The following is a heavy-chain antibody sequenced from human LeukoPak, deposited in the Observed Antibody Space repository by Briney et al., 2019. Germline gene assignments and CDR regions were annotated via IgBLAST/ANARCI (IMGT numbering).Heavy chain of an antibody. J-gene: IGHJ3*02. D-gene: IGHD3-16*01. V-gene: IGHV3-23*01. Sequence: GGSLRLSCAASGFTFSSYAMSWVRQAPGKGLEWVSSISGSGGSTYYADSVQGRFTISRDNSKNTLYPQMNSLRAEDTAVYYCAKNSRWGSQSAFDIWGQGTMVTVSS. CDR3: AKNSRWGSQSAFDI. CDR1: GFTFSSYA. CDR2: ISGSGGST.